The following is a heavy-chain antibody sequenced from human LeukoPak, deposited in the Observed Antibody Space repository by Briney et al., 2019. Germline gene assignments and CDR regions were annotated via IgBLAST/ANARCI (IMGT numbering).Heavy chain of an antibody. CDR2: ISYDGSHT. CDR1: GFTFSHYA. Sequence: GSLRLSCAASGFTFSHYAMHWVRQAPGKGLEWVAVISYDGSHTYCVDSVKGRFTISRDNSKNTLYLQMNSLRPEDTAVYYCARNDYGTYYFDYWGQGTLVTVSS. CDR3: ARNDYGTYYFDY. J-gene: IGHJ4*02. D-gene: IGHD4-17*01. V-gene: IGHV3-30*04.